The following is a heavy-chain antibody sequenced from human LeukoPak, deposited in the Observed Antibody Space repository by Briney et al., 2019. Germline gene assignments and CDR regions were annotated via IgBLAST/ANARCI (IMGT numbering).Heavy chain of an antibody. CDR1: GFTLSTYS. V-gene: IGHV3-23*01. CDR2: ISGSGGST. J-gene: IGHJ4*02. D-gene: IGHD5-12*01. Sequence: GGSLRLSCVASGFTLSTYSMNWVRQAPGKGLEWVSAISGSGGSTYYADSVKGRFTISRDNSKNTLYLQMNSLRAEDTAVYYCARVRVVDIVATDYWGQGTLVTVSS. CDR3: ARVRVVDIVATDY.